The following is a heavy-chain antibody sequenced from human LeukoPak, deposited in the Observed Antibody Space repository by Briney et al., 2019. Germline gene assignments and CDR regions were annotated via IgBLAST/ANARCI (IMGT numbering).Heavy chain of an antibody. J-gene: IGHJ5*02. D-gene: IGHD3-3*01. CDR2: INSDGSST. CDR3: ARDLRSITIFGVVIQENWFDP. V-gene: IGHV3-74*01. CDR1: GFTFSSYW. Sequence: GGSLRLSCAASGFTFSSYWMHWVRQAPGKGLVWVSRINSDGSSTSYADSVKGRFTISRDNAKNTLYLQMNSLRAEDTAVYYCARDLRSITIFGVVIQENWFDPWGQGTLVTVSS.